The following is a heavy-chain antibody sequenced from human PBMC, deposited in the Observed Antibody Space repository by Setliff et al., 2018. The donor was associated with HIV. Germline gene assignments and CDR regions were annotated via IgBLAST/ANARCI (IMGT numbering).Heavy chain of an antibody. J-gene: IGHJ4*02. V-gene: IGHV4-34*01. Sequence: SETLSLTCAVYNGSFSGYYWTWIRQPPGKGLEWIGEINHSGSTNYSPSLKSRVTISVDASRSQFSLRLSSVTAADTAVYYCAAWGPRYSYAPYFFDSWGQGTLVTVSS. D-gene: IGHD5-18*01. CDR3: AAWGPRYSYAPYFFDS. CDR2: INHSGST. CDR1: NGSFSGYY.